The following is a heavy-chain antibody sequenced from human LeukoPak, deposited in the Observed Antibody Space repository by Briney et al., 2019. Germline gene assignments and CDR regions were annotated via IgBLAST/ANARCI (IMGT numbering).Heavy chain of an antibody. D-gene: IGHD5-18*01. CDR1: GFTFSSYA. CDR3: ARGGGYSYVAPDY. J-gene: IGHJ4*02. Sequence: PGGSLRLSCAASGFTFSSYAMSWVRQAPGKGLEWVSAISGSGGTTYYADSVKGRFTISRDNSKNTLYLQMNSLRAEDTAVYYCARGGGYSYVAPDYWGQGTLVTVSS. V-gene: IGHV3-23*01. CDR2: ISGSGGTT.